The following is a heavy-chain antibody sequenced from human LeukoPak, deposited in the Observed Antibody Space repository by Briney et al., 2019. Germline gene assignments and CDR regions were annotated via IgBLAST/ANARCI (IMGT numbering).Heavy chain of an antibody. V-gene: IGHV4-61*01. D-gene: IGHD1-1*01. Sequence: SETLSLTCTVSGGSVSSGSYYWSWIRQPPGRGLEWIGYIYYSGSTNYNPSLKSRVTISVDTSKNQFPLKLSSVTAADTAVYYCARDLNLEHFDYWGQGTLVTVSS. J-gene: IGHJ4*02. CDR2: IYYSGST. CDR1: GGSVSSGSYY. CDR3: ARDLNLEHFDY.